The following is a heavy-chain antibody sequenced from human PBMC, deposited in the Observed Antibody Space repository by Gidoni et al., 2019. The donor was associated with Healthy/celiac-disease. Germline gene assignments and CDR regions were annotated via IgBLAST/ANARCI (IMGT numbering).Heavy chain of an antibody. D-gene: IGHD5-12*01. J-gene: IGHJ4*02. V-gene: IGHV3-30*18. CDR2: ISYDGSNK. CDR1: GFTFSSYG. CDR3: AKEGLATIRGVDY. Sequence: QVQLVESGGGVVQPGRSLRLACAASGFTFSSYGMHWFRQAPGKGLEWLAVISYDGSNKYYADSVKGRFTISRDNSKNTLYLQMNSRRAEDTAVYYCAKEGLATIRGVDYWGQGTLVTVSS.